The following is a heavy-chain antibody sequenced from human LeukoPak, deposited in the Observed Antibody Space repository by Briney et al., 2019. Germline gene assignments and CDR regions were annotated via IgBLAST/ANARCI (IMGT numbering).Heavy chain of an antibody. V-gene: IGHV4-4*02. Sequence: SGTLSLTCAVSGGSISSSNRWSWVRQPPGKGLEWIGEIYHSGSTNYNPSLKSRVTISVDKSKNQFSLKLSSVTAADTAVYYCARVGRQASDNNWFDPWGQGTLVTVSS. CDR1: GGSISSSNR. J-gene: IGHJ5*02. CDR3: ARVGRQASDNNWFDP. CDR2: IYHSGST. D-gene: IGHD6-25*01.